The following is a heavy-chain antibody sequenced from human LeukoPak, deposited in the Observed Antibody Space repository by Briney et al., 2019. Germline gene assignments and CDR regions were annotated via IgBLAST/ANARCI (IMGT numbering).Heavy chain of an antibody. CDR2: ISAYNGNT. Sequence: ASVKVSCKASGYTFTSYGISWVRQAPGQGLEWMGWISAYNGNTNYAQKLQGRVTMTTDTSTSTAYMGLRSLRSDDTAVYYCAREDTAMDEYYFDYWGQGTLVTVSS. D-gene: IGHD5-18*01. CDR1: GYTFTSYG. V-gene: IGHV1-18*01. CDR3: AREDTAMDEYYFDY. J-gene: IGHJ4*02.